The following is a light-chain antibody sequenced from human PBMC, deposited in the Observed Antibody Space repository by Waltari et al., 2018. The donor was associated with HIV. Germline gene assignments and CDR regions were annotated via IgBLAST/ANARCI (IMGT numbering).Light chain of an antibody. J-gene: IGKJ1*01. Sequence: DIMMATSPDSLPVSLGERATITCKSSQSILDTSNNQNYLAWYQQKPGQPPKLLIYWASSRESGVPDRFSGSGSGTEFTLTNTSLQAEDVAVYYCQQYYITPWTFGQGTKVEIK. V-gene: IGKV4-1*01. CDR3: QQYYITPWT. CDR1: QSILDTSNNQNY. CDR2: WAS.